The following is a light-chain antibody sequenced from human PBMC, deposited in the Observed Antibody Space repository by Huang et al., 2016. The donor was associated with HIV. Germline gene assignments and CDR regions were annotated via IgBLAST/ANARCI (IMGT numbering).Light chain of an antibody. CDR1: QNINNF. CDR2: AAS. V-gene: IGKV1-39*01. J-gene: IGKJ4*01. Sequence: DIQMTQSPSSLSASVGDRVTITCRASQNINNFLNWYQQKPGKAPNLLIFAASRLQRWGPTRVTCSGTGTDFPFTLSSLQPEDFSTYYWQQNYNTLLLTFGGGTKVEIK. CDR3: QQNYNTLLLT.